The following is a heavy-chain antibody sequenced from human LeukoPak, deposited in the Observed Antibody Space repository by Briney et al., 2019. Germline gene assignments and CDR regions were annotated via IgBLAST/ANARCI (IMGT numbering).Heavy chain of an antibody. Sequence: ASVKVSCKVSGYTLTELSMHWVRQAPGKGLEWMGGFDPEDGETIYAQKFQGRVTMTEDTSTDTAYMELSSLRSEDTAVYYCATVNSRYHQLLYEPLVVFGPWGQGTLVTVSS. CDR3: ATVNSRYHQLLYEPLVVFGP. J-gene: IGHJ5*02. CDR2: FDPEDGET. V-gene: IGHV1-24*01. D-gene: IGHD2-2*02. CDR1: GYTLTELS.